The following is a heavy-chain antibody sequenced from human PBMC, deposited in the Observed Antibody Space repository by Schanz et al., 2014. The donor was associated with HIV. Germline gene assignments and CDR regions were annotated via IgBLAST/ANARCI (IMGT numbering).Heavy chain of an antibody. CDR3: ARDNVDSGMAV. Sequence: QVQLVQSGGEVKKPGASVKVSCKASGYPFITYGLSWVRHAPGHGLEWMGWISVYNGNADYARQLQGRVTMTTDTSTRTAYLELRNLRPDDTAVYYCARDNVDSGMAVWGQGTTVTVSS. CDR1: GYPFITYG. D-gene: IGHD5-12*01. J-gene: IGHJ6*02. CDR2: ISVYNGNA. V-gene: IGHV1-18*01.